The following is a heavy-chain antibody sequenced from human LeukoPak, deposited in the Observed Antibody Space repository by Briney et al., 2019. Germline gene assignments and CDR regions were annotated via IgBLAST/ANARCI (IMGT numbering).Heavy chain of an antibody. D-gene: IGHD5-12*01. CDR2: INTDGSTT. Sequence: PGGSLRLSCAGSGFTFSTYWMHWVRQAPGGGLVWVSGINTDGSTTSYADSVKGRFTISRDNAKNTLYLQMTSLRAEDTALYYCANESGYDVDLEYWGQGALVTVSS. CDR1: GFTFSTYW. J-gene: IGHJ4*02. CDR3: ANESGYDVDLEY. V-gene: IGHV3-74*01.